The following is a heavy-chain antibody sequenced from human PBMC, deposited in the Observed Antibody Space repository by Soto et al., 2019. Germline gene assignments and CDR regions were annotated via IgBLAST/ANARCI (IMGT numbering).Heavy chain of an antibody. J-gene: IGHJ4*02. CDR3: ARVWGIAAADY. CDR1: GYTFTSYA. D-gene: IGHD6-13*01. Sequence: QVKLVQSGAEVKKPGASVKVSCKASGYTFTSYAMHWVRQAPGQRLEWMGWINAGNGNTKYSQKFQGRVTITRDTSASIAYMELSSLRSEDTAVYYCARVWGIAAADYWGQGTLVTVSS. CDR2: INAGNGNT. V-gene: IGHV1-3*01.